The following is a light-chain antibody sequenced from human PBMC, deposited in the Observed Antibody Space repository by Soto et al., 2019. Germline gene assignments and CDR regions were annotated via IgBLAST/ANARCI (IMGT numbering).Light chain of an antibody. CDR1: SSDVGNYNL. CDR3: CSYAGYSVLL. Sequence: QSALTQPASVSGSPGQSITISCTGTSSDVGNYNLVSWYQQHPGKAPKLMIYEDNKRPSGVSNRFSGSKSGNSASLTISGVQAEDEADYYCCSYAGYSVLLFGGGTKLTVL. V-gene: IGLV2-23*01. J-gene: IGLJ2*01. CDR2: EDN.